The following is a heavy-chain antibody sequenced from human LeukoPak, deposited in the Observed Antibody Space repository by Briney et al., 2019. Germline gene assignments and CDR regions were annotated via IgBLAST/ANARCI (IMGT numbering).Heavy chain of an antibody. CDR3: ARDNGWTRDY. Sequence: GGSLRLSCAASGFTFSNYWMSWVRQAPGKGLEWVSAISGSGGSTYYADSVKGRFTISRDNSKNTLYLQMNSLRAEDTAVYYCARDNGWTRDYWGQGTLVTVSS. CDR2: ISGSGGST. CDR1: GFTFSNYW. J-gene: IGHJ4*02. V-gene: IGHV3-23*01. D-gene: IGHD6-19*01.